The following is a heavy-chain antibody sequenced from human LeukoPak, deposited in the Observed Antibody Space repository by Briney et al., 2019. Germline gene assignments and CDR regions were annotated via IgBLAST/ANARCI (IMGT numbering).Heavy chain of an antibody. J-gene: IGHJ6*02. Sequence: PGGSLRLSCAASGFTSSSYAMHWVRQAPGKGLEWVAVISYDGSNKYYADSVKGRFTISRDNSKNTLYLQMNSLRAEDTAVYYCARDRSNYWAYYYYGMDVWGQGTTVTVSS. CDR1: GFTSSSYA. CDR3: ARDRSNYWAYYYYGMDV. D-gene: IGHD4-11*01. CDR2: ISYDGSNK. V-gene: IGHV3-30-3*01.